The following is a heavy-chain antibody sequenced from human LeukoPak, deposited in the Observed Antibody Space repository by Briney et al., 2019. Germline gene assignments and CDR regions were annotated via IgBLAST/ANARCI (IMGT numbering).Heavy chain of an antibody. CDR2: INPNSGGT. D-gene: IGHD4-17*01. J-gene: IGHJ5*02. V-gene: IGHV1-2*02. Sequence: ASVKVSCKASGYTFTSYGISWVRQAPGQGLEWMGWINPNSGGTNYAQKFQGRVTMTRDTSISTAYMELSRLRSDDTAVYYCALLITVTTPPAWGQGTLVTVSS. CDR3: ALLITVTTPPA. CDR1: GYTFTSYG.